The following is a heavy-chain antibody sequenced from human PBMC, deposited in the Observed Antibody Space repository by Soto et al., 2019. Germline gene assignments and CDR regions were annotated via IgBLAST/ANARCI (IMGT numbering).Heavy chain of an antibody. D-gene: IGHD3-22*01. Sequence: RLSCAASGFTFSRHWMHWVRQTPGKGPVWVSRISGDGTSTKYADSVKGRFTIARDNAKNTLFLQMSSLRVEDTAVYYCVRKVIEAVGTIRWFEPWGQGTRVTVSS. J-gene: IGHJ5*02. CDR1: GFTFSRHW. V-gene: IGHV3-74*03. CDR2: ISGDGTST. CDR3: VRKVIEAVGTIRWFEP.